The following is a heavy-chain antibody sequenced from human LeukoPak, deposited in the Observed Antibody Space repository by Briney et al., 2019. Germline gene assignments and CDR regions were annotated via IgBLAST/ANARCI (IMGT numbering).Heavy chain of an antibody. CDR1: GGSFSWGGSY. V-gene: IGHV4-30-2*01. Sequence: PSETLSLTCTISGGSFSWGGSYWSWIRQPPGTGLEWLGYIFHNGDTYYNSSLKSRVSLSVDKANKKFSLRLTSVTAADTAVYFCARDSRLASRTGTFDSWGQGTLVIVSS. J-gene: IGHJ4*02. CDR3: ARDSRLASRTGTFDS. D-gene: IGHD1-7*01. CDR2: IFHNGDT.